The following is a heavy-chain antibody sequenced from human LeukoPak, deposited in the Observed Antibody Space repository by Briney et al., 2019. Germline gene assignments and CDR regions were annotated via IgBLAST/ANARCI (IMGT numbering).Heavy chain of an antibody. CDR2: IIPIFGTA. CDR1: GGTFSSYA. V-gene: IGHV1-69*05. D-gene: IGHD6-13*01. J-gene: IGHJ5*02. Sequence: AASVKVSCKASGGTFSSYAISWVRQAPGQGLEWMGGIIPIFGTANYAQKFQGRVTITTDESTSTAYMELSSLRSEDTAVYYCARGSYSSSWYGGPTTYNWFDPWGQGTLVTVSS. CDR3: ARGSYSSSWYGGPTTYNWFDP.